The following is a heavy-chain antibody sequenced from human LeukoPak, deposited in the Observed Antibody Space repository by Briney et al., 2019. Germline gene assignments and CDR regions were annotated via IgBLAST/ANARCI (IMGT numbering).Heavy chain of an antibody. D-gene: IGHD3-10*01. CDR2: IKQDGSET. J-gene: IGHJ5*02. Sequence: RGSLRLSCAASGFTFRSYWMTWVRQFPGKGLEWVANIKQDGSETYHVDSVKGRFTISRDNAKDSLYLEMNSLRAEDTAVYYCARGGQAGTGDLWGQGTLVTVSS. CDR1: GFTFRSYW. CDR3: ARGGQAGTGDL. V-gene: IGHV3-7*01.